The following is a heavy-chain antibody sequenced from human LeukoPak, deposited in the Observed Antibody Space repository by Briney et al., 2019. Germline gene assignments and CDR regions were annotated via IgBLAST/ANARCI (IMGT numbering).Heavy chain of an antibody. CDR2: IKQEGGEK. CDR3: ARECIVGATKALDY. J-gene: IGHJ4*02. Sequence: GGSRRLSCTAAGFTFGDYAMSWVRQAPGKWLGWVANIKQEGGEKYYVDSVKGRFTISRDNAKNSLYLQMNSLRAEDTAVYYCARECIVGATKALDYWGQGTLVTVFS. V-gene: IGHV3-7*01. CDR1: GFTFGDYA. D-gene: IGHD1-26*01.